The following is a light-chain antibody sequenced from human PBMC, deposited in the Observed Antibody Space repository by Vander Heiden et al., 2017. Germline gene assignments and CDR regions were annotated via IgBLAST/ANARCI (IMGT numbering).Light chain of an antibody. CDR3: QQYGSSPYT. CDR1: PNGSSTY. Sequence: EIVLTPSPGPLSLSPGERTTPPFQASPNGSSTYLAWYQQKAGQAPRLLIHGASSRATGFPDRFSGSGSGTDFTLTISRLEPEDFAVYYCQQYGSSPYTFGQGTKLESK. V-gene: IGKV3-20*01. J-gene: IGKJ2*01. CDR2: GAS.